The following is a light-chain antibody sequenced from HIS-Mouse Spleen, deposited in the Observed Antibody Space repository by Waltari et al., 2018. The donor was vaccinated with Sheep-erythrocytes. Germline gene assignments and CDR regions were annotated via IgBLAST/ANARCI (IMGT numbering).Light chain of an antibody. CDR1: SSDFGRSNL. J-gene: IGLJ3*02. V-gene: IGLV2-23*01. CDR2: EGS. Sequence: QSALTQPASVSGSPGQSLTISCTGTSSDFGRSNLVHLYQQHPGKAPKLMIYEGSKRPSGVSNRFSGSKSGNTASLTISGLQAEDEADYYCCSYAGSSTPWVFGGGTKLTVL. CDR3: CSYAGSSTPWV.